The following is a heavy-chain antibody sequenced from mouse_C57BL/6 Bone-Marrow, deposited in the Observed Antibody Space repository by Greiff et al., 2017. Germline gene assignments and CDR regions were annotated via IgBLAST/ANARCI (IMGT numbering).Heavy chain of an antibody. V-gene: IGHV1-47*01. CDR2: FHPYNDDT. J-gene: IGHJ1*03. Sequence: VKLQQSGAELVKPGASVKMSCKASGYTFTTYPIEWMKQNHGKSLEWIGNFHPYNDDTKYNEKFKGKATLTVEKSSSTVYLELSRVTSDDSAVYYCATYGSSYVRYFDVWGTGTTVTVSS. D-gene: IGHD1-1*01. CDR3: ATYGSSYVRYFDV. CDR1: GYTFTTYP.